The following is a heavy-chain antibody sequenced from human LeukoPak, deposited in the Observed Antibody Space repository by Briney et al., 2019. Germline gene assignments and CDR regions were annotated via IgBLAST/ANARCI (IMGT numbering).Heavy chain of an antibody. CDR2: IYYSVTT. CDR3: AAGACTNCFDP. D-gene: IGHD2-8*01. Sequence: SETLSLTCTVSGGSISSSDYYWGWIRQPPGKGLEWIGSIYYSVTTYYNPSLKSRVTISVDTSKNQFSLKLNSVTAADTAVYYCAAGACTNCFDPWGQGTLVTVSS. CDR1: GGSISSSDYY. J-gene: IGHJ5*02. V-gene: IGHV4-39*07.